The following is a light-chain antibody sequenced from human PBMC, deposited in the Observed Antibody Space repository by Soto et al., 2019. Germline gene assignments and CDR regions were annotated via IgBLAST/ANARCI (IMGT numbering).Light chain of an antibody. Sequence: DIVMTQSPDSLAVSLGERPTINCKSSQSVLYSANNKNYLAWYQQKPGQPPKLIIYWASTRESGVPDRFSGSGSGTDFTLTISSLQAEDVAVYYCQQYYSTPYTFGQGTKLEIK. CDR1: QSVLYSANNKNY. V-gene: IGKV4-1*01. CDR2: WAS. CDR3: QQYYSTPYT. J-gene: IGKJ2*01.